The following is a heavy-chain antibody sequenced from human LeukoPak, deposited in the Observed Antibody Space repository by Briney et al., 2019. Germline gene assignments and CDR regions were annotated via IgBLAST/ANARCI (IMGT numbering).Heavy chain of an antibody. J-gene: IGHJ4*02. CDR2: ISGSGGST. V-gene: IGHV3-23*01. Sequence: GGSLRLSCAASGFTFSSYAMHWVRQAPGKGLEWVSAISGSGGSTYYADSVKGRFTISRDNSKNTLYLQMNSLRAEDTAVYYCAKSVTMIVVVNVDYWGQGTLVTVSS. CDR1: GFTFSSYA. CDR3: AKSVTMIVVVNVDY. D-gene: IGHD3-22*01.